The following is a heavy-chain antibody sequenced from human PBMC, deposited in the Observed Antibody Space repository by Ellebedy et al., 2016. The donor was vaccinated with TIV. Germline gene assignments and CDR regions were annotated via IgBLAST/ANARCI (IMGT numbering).Heavy chain of an antibody. CDR3: ARAVPYGHDTSGFTARGYGLGD. CDR2: IKEDGSET. Sequence: GGSLRLSCAASDFTFSDYWMTWVRQAPGKGLEWVANIKEDGSETHYEDSVEGRFAVSRDNAKKSLFLQMTSLRAEDTAVYYCARAVPYGHDTSGFTARGYGLGDWGQGILVTVSS. V-gene: IGHV3-7*03. J-gene: IGHJ4*02. D-gene: IGHD6-19*01. CDR1: DFTFSDYW.